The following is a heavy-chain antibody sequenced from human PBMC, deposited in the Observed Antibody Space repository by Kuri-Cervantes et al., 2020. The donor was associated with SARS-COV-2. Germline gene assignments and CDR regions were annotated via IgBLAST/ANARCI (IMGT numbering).Heavy chain of an antibody. J-gene: IGHJ4*02. D-gene: IGHD6-19*01. CDR2: INPNSGGT. Sequence: ASVKVSCKASGYTFTGYYMHWVRQAPGQGLEWMGWINPNSGGTNYAQKFQGRVTMTGDTSISTAYMELSRLRSDDTAVYYCARDHGYSSGWLEKWGQGTLVTVSS. V-gene: IGHV1-2*02. CDR3: ARDHGYSSGWLEK. CDR1: GYTFTGYY.